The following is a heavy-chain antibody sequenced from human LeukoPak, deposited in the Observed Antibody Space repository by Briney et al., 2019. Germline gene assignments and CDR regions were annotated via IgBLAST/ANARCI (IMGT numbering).Heavy chain of an antibody. D-gene: IGHD3-22*01. V-gene: IGHV4-31*03. CDR2: IYYSGST. CDR3: VRGFPGVLYYYDSSGYYYFDY. Sequence: SETLSLTCTVSGGSINSGDYYWSWIRQLPGKGLEWIGYIYYSGSTYYPPSLRSRVTISVDTSKNQFSLKLSSVTAADTAVYYCVRGFPGVLYYYDSSGYYYFDYWGQGTLVTVSS. CDR1: GGSINSGDYY. J-gene: IGHJ4*02.